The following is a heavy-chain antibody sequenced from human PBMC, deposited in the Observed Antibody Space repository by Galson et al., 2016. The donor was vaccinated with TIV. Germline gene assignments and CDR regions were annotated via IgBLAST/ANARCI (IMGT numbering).Heavy chain of an antibody. CDR2: IDPSDSYT. CDR3: TTHLRRGSESPDGA. J-gene: IGHJ5*02. Sequence: QSGAEVKKPGESLRISCKVSGYTLTHYWINWVRQMPGKGLEWMGRIDPSDSYTNYSPSLQGHVTISADKSISTAYLQWTSLRASDTAVYYCTTHLRRGSESPDGAWGQVTLVTVSS. V-gene: IGHV5-10-1*01. D-gene: IGHD3-10*01. CDR1: GYTLTHYW.